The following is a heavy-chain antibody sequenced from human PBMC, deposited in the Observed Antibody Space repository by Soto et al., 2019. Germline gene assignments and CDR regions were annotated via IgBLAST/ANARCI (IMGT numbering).Heavy chain of an antibody. Sequence: QVQLRESGPGLVKPSETLSLTCTVSGGSISNHYWSWIRQPPGMGLEWIGYIYYNGNTNYNPSLKSRVTMSVDTSKNQISLTLSSVTAADTAVYYCARANWYSEYWGQGTLVTVSS. V-gene: IGHV4-59*11. J-gene: IGHJ4*02. CDR2: IYYNGNT. D-gene: IGHD7-27*01. CDR3: ARANWYSEY. CDR1: GGSISNHY.